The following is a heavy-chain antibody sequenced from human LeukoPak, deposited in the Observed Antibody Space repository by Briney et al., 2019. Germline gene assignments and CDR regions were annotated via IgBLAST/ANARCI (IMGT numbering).Heavy chain of an antibody. CDR3: AKDRTVGASYSYFDL. J-gene: IGHJ2*01. Sequence: GGSLRPSCAASGFTFSSYAMSWVRQAPGKGLEWVSGISSSGSGDNTYYADSVKGRFSISRDSSKNTLFLHMNTLRAEDTAIYYSAKDRTVGASYSYFDLWGRGTLVTVSS. CDR1: GFTFSSYA. CDR2: ISSSGSGDNT. V-gene: IGHV3-23*01. D-gene: IGHD1-26*01.